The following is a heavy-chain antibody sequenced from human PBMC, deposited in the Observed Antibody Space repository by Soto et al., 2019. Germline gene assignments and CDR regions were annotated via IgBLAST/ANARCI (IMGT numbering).Heavy chain of an antibody. V-gene: IGHV1-18*04. CDR2: ISAYNGNT. J-gene: IGHJ4*02. CDR3: ARTRSKDGRAAAGFAY. D-gene: IGHD6-13*01. Sequence: QVQLVQSGAEVKKPGASVKVSCKASGYTFTSSGISWVRQAPGQGLEWMGWISAYNGNTNYAQQLQGRVTITTDTSTSTAYLELRSLRSDDPAVHYCARTRSKDGRAAAGFAYCGQGTLVTVSA. CDR1: GYTFTSSG.